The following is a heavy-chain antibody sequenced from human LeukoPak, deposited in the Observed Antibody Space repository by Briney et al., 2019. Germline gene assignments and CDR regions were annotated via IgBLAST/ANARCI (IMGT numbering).Heavy chain of an antibody. V-gene: IGHV3-23*01. Sequence: PGGSLRLSCAASGLAFSSYAMSWVRQAPGKGLEWVSTISVASNTFYADSVKGRFTISRDNSRNTVYLRMTSLRADDTAVYYCADYGVSGVRNNFYWGQGALVTVSS. CDR3: ADYGVSGVRNNFY. CDR1: GLAFSSYA. D-gene: IGHD3-3*01. CDR2: ISVASNT. J-gene: IGHJ4*02.